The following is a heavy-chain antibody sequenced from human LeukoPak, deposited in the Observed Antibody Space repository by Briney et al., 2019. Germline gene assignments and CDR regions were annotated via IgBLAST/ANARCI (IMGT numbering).Heavy chain of an antibody. D-gene: IGHD3-3*01. V-gene: IGHV4-34*01. Sequence: PSYTLSLTCTVYGGSFSGYYWSWIRQRPGKRLQWIGEINHRGITNYNPSLKSRVTISVDRSKDQFSLKLSSVTAADTAVYYCASQLLWSGHKYWGQGTLVTVST. CDR2: INHRGIT. J-gene: IGHJ4*02. CDR3: ASQLLWSGHKY. CDR1: GGSFSGYY.